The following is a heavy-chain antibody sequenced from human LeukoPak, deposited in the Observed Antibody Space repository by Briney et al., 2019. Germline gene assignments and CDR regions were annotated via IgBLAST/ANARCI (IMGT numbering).Heavy chain of an antibody. D-gene: IGHD3-10*01. Sequence: PSETLSLTCAVYGGSFSGYYWSWIRQPPGKGLEWIGEINHSGSTNHNPSLKSRVTISVDTSKNQFSLKLSSVTAADTAVYYCARERYKVLWFGELLWGQGTLVTVSS. CDR1: GGSFSGYY. CDR2: INHSGST. J-gene: IGHJ4*02. V-gene: IGHV4-34*01. CDR3: ARERYKVLWFGELL.